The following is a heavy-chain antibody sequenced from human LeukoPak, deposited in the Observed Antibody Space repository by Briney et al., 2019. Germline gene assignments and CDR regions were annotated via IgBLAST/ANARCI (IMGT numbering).Heavy chain of an antibody. CDR1: GASVSTTPYY. V-gene: IGHV4-61*10. Sequence: SETLSLTCKVSGASVSTTPYYWTWIRQPAGTGLEWIGRIFNTGPANYNPSFKSRVTISLDTSKNQFSLRLSSVTAADTAVYYCARGGRIVVVVAARFDYWGQGTLVTVSS. D-gene: IGHD2-15*01. J-gene: IGHJ4*02. CDR2: IFNTGPA. CDR3: ARGGRIVVVVAARFDY.